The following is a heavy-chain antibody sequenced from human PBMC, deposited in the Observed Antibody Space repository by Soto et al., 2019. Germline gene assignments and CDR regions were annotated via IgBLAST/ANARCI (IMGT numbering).Heavy chain of an antibody. D-gene: IGHD3-22*01. CDR2: IYTSGST. CDR1: GGSISSHY. Sequence: PSETLSLTCTVSGGSISSHYWSWIRQPAGKGLEWIGRIYTSGSTNYNPSLKSRVTMSVDTSKNQFSLKLSSVTAADTAVYYCARDQRSYYDSSVDWFDPWGQGTLVTVSS. V-gene: IGHV4-4*07. J-gene: IGHJ5*02. CDR3: ARDQRSYYDSSVDWFDP.